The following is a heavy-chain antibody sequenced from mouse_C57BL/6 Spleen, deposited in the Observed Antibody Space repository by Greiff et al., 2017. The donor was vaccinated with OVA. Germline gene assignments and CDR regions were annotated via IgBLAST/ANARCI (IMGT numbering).Heavy chain of an antibody. CDR3: AREASPYDYDGDYYAMDY. CDR2: ISSGGSYT. V-gene: IGHV5-6*01. D-gene: IGHD2-4*01. J-gene: IGHJ4*01. CDR1: GFTFSSYG. Sequence: EVMLVESGGDLVKPGGSLKLSCAASGFTFSSYGMSWVRQTPDKRLEWVATISSGGSYTYYPDSVKGRFTISRDNAKNTLYLQMSSLKSEDTAMYYCAREASPYDYDGDYYAMDYWGQGTSVTVSS.